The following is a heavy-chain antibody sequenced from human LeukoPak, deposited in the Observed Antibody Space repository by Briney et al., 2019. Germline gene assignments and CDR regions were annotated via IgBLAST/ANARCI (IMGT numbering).Heavy chain of an antibody. V-gene: IGHV1-18*04. CDR3: ARPYGSGSYYNSPLDY. Sequence: ASVKVSFKASGYTFTSYGISWVRQAPGQGLEWMGWISAYNGNTNYAQKLQGRVTITTDTSTSTAYMELRSLRSDDTAVYYCARPYGSGSYYNSPLDYWGQGTLVTVSS. J-gene: IGHJ4*02. D-gene: IGHD3-10*01. CDR1: GYTFTSYG. CDR2: ISAYNGNT.